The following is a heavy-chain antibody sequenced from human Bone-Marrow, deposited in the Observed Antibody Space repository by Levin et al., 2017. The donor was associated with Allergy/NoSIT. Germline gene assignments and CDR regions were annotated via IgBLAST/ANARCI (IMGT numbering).Heavy chain of an antibody. CDR3: VREVSGQLPRGYPYYYMDV. V-gene: IGHV5-10-1*01. CDR1: GYSFTNHW. CDR2: IDPSDSYT. Sequence: PGESLKISCRGSGYSFTNHWISWVRQMPGKGLEWMGRIDPSDSYTDYSPSFQGHVTISADKSFSTAFLQWSGLKASDSAMYYCVREVSGQLPRGYPYYYMDVWGIGTTVTVCS. D-gene: IGHD2-2*01. J-gene: IGHJ6*03.